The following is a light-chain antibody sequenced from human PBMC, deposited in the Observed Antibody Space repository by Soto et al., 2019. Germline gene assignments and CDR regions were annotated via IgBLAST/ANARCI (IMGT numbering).Light chain of an antibody. CDR1: SSDVGGYDY. CDR2: DVN. Sequence: QSALTQPASVSGSPGQSITISCTGTSSDVGGYDYVSWYQQLPGKAPKLMIYDVNNRPSGVSNRFSGSKSGNTASLTISGLQAEVEADYYCSSYTGTSTFVFGGGTKVTVL. J-gene: IGLJ1*01. CDR3: SSYTGTSTFV. V-gene: IGLV2-14*01.